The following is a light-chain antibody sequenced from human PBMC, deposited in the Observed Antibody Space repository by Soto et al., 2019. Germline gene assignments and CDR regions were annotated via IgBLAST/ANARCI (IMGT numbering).Light chain of an antibody. Sequence: AIQMTQSPSSLSASVGDRVTITCRASQGIRNDLGWYQQKPGKAPKVLIYAASSLQSGVPSRFSGSGFGTDFTLTITSLQPEDFATYYCLQDYNYPRTFGQGTKVEIK. V-gene: IGKV1-6*01. J-gene: IGKJ1*01. CDR3: LQDYNYPRT. CDR2: AAS. CDR1: QGIRND.